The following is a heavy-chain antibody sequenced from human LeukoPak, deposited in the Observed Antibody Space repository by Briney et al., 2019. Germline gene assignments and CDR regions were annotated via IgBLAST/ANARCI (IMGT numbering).Heavy chain of an antibody. J-gene: IGHJ4*02. V-gene: IGHV1-24*01. CDR2: FDPEVGEI. Sequence: SVKVSCKVSGYTLTQLSIHWVRQSPGHRLESMGGFDPEVGEIIYTQTFRCRVTMTEDKSTATAYVPLSGLTSDHTTVYYCATETNGYNYYGAKGPLVTVSS. CDR3: ATETNGYNYY. D-gene: IGHD5-24*01. CDR1: GYTLTQLS.